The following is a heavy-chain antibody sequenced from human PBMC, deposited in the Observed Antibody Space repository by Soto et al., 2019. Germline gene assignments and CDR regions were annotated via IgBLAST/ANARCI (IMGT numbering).Heavy chain of an antibody. Sequence: QVQLVQSGAEVKRPGASVKVSCKASGNTLTTSYAMHWVRQAPGQRLEWMGWINPGDGNTKYSQNFQGRVTIRRDTSATTAXXXXXXXXXXXXXXXXXXXXXXXRYLGSWGQGTLVTVXS. CDR1: GNTLTTSYA. V-gene: IGHV1-3*01. CDR2: INPGDGNT. J-gene: IGHJ4*02. D-gene: IGHD3-16*01. CDR3: XXXXXXRYLGS.